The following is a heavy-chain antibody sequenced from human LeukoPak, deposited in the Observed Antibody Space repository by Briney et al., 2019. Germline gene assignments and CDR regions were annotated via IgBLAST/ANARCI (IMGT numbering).Heavy chain of an antibody. Sequence: PSETLSLTCTVFGDSISSSGFYWGWIRQPPGKGLEWFGSMYYGGNTYYNPSLKSRVTMSVDTSKNQFSLKLSSVSAADTAVYYCARQWTKFDPWGQGTLVTVSS. V-gene: IGHV4-39*01. D-gene: IGHD3/OR15-3a*01. CDR3: ARQWTKFDP. CDR1: GDSISSSGFY. CDR2: MYYGGNT. J-gene: IGHJ5*02.